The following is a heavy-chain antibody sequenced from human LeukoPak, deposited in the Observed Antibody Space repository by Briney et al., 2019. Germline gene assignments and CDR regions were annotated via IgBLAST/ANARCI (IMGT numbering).Heavy chain of an antibody. CDR3: ARRLYSGDSMTAFDY. CDR1: GFTFTTHW. D-gene: IGHD1-26*01. CDR2: IYPTDSDT. J-gene: IGHJ4*02. Sequence: GESLKISCKGSGFTFTTHWIGWGRQMPGKGLEWMGSIYPTDSDTRYSPSFQGQVTISADKSITTAYLRWSSLRASDTAMYYCARRLYSGDSMTAFDYWGQGTLVTVSS. V-gene: IGHV5-51*01.